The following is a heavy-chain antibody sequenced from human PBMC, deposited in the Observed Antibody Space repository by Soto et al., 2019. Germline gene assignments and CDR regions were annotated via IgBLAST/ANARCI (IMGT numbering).Heavy chain of an antibody. CDR2: ISAYNGNT. CDR3: ARDRRSWYVSSVGMDV. J-gene: IGHJ6*02. CDR1: GYTFTSYD. D-gene: IGHD6-13*01. Sequence: ASVKVSCKASGYTFTSYDINWVRQATGQGLEWMGWISAYNGNTNYAQKLQGRVTMTTDTSTSTAYMELRSLRSDDTAVYYCARDRRSWYVSSVGMDVWGQGTTVTVSS. V-gene: IGHV1-18*01.